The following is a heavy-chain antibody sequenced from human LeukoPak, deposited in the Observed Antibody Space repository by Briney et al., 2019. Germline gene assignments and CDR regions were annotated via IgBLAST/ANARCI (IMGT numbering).Heavy chain of an antibody. V-gene: IGHV3-21*01. D-gene: IGHD5-12*01. CDR3: ARADIVATTSDY. J-gene: IGHJ4*02. CDR2: ISSSSSYI. Sequence: GGSLRLSCAASGFTFSGYSMNWVRQAPGKGLEWVSSISSSSSYIYYADSVKGRFTISRDNAKNSLYLQMNSLRAEDTAVYYCARADIVATTSDYWGQGTLVTVSS. CDR1: GFTFSGYS.